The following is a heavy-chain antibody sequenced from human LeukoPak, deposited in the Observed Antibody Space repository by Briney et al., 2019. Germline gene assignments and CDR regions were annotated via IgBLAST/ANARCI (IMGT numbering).Heavy chain of an antibody. CDR3: ARGSGITVVRGVTADYYYGMDV. Sequence: GGSLRLSCAASGFTVSSNYMSWVRLAPGKGLEWVSVIYSGGSTYYADSVKGRFTISRDNSKNTLYLQMNSLRAEDTAVYYCARGSGITVVRGVTADYYYGMDVWGQGTTVTVSS. V-gene: IGHV3-66*02. CDR2: IYSGGST. D-gene: IGHD3-10*01. J-gene: IGHJ6*02. CDR1: GFTVSSNY.